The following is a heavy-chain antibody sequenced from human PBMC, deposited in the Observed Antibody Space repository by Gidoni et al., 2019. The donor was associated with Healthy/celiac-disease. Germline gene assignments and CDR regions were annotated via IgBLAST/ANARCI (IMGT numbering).Heavy chain of an antibody. CDR3: ARRTLWEHAFDI. CDR2: IKQDGSEK. CDR1: GFTFSSYW. V-gene: IGHV3-7*03. J-gene: IGHJ3*02. D-gene: IGHD1-26*01. Sequence: EVQLVESGGGLVQPGGSLRLSCAAPGFTFSSYWMSWVRQAPGKGLEWVANIKQDGSEKYYVDSVKGRFTISRDNAKNSLYLQMNSLRAEDTAVYYCARRTLWEHAFDIWGQGTMVTVSS.